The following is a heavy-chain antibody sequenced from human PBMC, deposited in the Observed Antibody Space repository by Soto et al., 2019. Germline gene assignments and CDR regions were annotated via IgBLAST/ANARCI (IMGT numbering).Heavy chain of an antibody. CDR1: GYTFTSYY. V-gene: IGHV1-46*03. CDR3: ARDISMIVVVTRSYGMDV. CDR2: INPSGGST. J-gene: IGHJ6*02. Sequence: QVQLVQSGAEVKKPGASVKVSCKASGYTFTSYYMHWVRQAPGQGLEWMGIINPSGGSTSYAQKFQGRVTMTRDKSTSTVYMELSSLRSEDTAVYYCARDISMIVVVTRSYGMDVWGQGTTVTVSS. D-gene: IGHD3-22*01.